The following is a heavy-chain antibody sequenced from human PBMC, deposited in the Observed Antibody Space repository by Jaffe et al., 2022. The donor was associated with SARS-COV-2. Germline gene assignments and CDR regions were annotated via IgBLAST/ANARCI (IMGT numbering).Heavy chain of an antibody. V-gene: IGHV5-51*01. Sequence: EVQLVQSGAEVKKPGESLKISCKASGYSFSSHWIAWVRQTPGKGLEWMGIIYPGDSDPRYSPSFQGQVTMSVDKSTDTAYLQWSSLKASDSGIYYCARHAWRTSYSWMDPWGQGTLVTVSS. J-gene: IGHJ5*02. CDR2: IYPGDSDP. CDR1: GYSFSSHW. D-gene: IGHD1-26*01. CDR3: ARHAWRTSYSWMDP.